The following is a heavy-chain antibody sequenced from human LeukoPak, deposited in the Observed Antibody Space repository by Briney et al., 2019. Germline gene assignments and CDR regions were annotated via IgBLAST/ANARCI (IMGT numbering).Heavy chain of an antibody. CDR3: ARVRVGAYDFDY. J-gene: IGHJ4*02. V-gene: IGHV3-30*03. D-gene: IGHD3-10*01. CDR2: ISYDGSKK. Sequence: GGSLRLSCAASGFIFTTHGMHWVRQAPGKGLEWVAFISYDGSKKYYADSVKGRFTISRDNSKNTLYLQMNSLRAEDMAVYYCARVRVGAYDFDYWGQGTLVTVSS. CDR1: GFIFTTHG.